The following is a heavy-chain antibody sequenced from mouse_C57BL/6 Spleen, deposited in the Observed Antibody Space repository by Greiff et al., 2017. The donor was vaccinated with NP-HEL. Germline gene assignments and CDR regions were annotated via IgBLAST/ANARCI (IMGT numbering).Heavy chain of an antibody. D-gene: IGHD1-1*01. J-gene: IGHJ3*01. Sequence: VQLVESGAELARPGASVKLSCKASGYTFTSYGISWVKQRTGQGLEWIGEIYPRSGNTYYNEKFKGKATLTADKSSSTAYMELRSLTSEDSAVYFCAGGVYYGSSSWFAYWGQGTLVTVSA. CDR1: GYTFTSYG. CDR2: IYPRSGNT. V-gene: IGHV1-81*01. CDR3: AGGVYYGSSSWFAY.